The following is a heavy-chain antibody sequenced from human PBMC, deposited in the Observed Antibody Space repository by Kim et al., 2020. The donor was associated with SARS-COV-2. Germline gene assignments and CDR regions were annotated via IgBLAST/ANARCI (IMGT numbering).Heavy chain of an antibody. CDR3: TTDRVPGDFWSGYH. CDR1: GFTFSNAW. CDR2: IRSKTDGGTT. V-gene: IGHV3-15*01. J-gene: IGHJ4*02. D-gene: IGHD3-3*01. Sequence: GGSLRLSCAVSGFTFSNAWMSWVRQAPGKGLEWVGRIRSKTDGGTTDYAAPVKGRFTISRDDSKNTLYLQMNSLKIEDTAVYYCTTDRVPGDFWSGYHWGQGTPVTVFS.